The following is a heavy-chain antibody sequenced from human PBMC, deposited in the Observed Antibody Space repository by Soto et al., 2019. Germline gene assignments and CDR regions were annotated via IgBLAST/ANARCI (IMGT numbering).Heavy chain of an antibody. CDR2: ISGSGGST. CDR1: GLTFSSYA. Sequence: AGGSLRLSCAASGLTFSSYAMSWVRQAPGKGLEWVSAISGSGGSTYYADSVKGRFTISRDNSKNTLYLQMNSLRAEDTAVYYCAKDSLRIAAALGWFDPWGQGTLVTVSS. D-gene: IGHD6-13*01. J-gene: IGHJ5*02. V-gene: IGHV3-23*01. CDR3: AKDSLRIAAALGWFDP.